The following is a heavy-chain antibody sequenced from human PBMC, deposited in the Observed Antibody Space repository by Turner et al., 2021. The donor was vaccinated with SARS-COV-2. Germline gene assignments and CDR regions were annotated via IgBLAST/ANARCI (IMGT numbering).Heavy chain of an antibody. CDR3: ARGIKGVLMSGSYYYYGMDV. Sequence: QVQLQQWGAGLLKPSETLSLTCAVYGGSFSGYYWSWIRQPPGKGLEWIGEINHSGSTNYNPSLKIRVTISVDTSKNQFSLKLSSVTAADTAVYYCARGIKGVLMSGSYYYYGMDVWGQGTTVTVSS. V-gene: IGHV4-34*01. D-gene: IGHD1-26*01. J-gene: IGHJ6*02. CDR1: GGSFSGYY. CDR2: INHSGST.